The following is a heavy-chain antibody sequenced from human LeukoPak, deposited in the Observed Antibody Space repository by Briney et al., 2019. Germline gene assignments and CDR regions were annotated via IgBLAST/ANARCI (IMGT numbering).Heavy chain of an antibody. CDR1: GFTFSSYG. Sequence: PGGSLRLSCAASGFTFSSYGMHWVRQAPGKGLEWVAFIRYDGSKKYYADSVKGRFTISRDNSKNTLYLQMNSLRAEDTAVYYCAKEWEAFDIWGQGTMVTVSS. D-gene: IGHD1-26*01. CDR3: AKEWEAFDI. J-gene: IGHJ3*02. V-gene: IGHV3-30*02. CDR2: IRYDGSKK.